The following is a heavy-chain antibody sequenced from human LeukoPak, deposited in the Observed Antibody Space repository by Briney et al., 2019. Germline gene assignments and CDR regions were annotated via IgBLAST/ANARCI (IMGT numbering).Heavy chain of an antibody. CDR1: GGSISSYY. CDR2: IYYSGST. CDR3: AAGGSGSYPDAFDI. J-gene: IGHJ3*02. Sequence: PSETLSLTCTVSGGSISSYYWSWIRQPPGKGLERIGYIYYSGSTNYNPSLKSRVTISVDTSKNQFSLKLSSVTAADTAVYYCAAGGSGSYPDAFDIWGKGTMVSVSS. V-gene: IGHV4-59*01. D-gene: IGHD1-26*01.